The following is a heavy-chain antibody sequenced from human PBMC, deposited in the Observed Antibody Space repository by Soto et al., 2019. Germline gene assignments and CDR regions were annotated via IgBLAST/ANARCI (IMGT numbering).Heavy chain of an antibody. CDR2: ISAGGGNT. CDR3: AKHFEYQLLSWFDP. J-gene: IGHJ5*02. D-gene: IGHD2-2*01. V-gene: IGHV3-23*01. CDR1: GFSFSTYA. Sequence: EVQLLESGGGLVQPGGSLRLSCVASGFSFSTYAMSWVRQASGKGLEWVSGISAGGGNTYYADSVGGRFTISRDNSKNTLYLQISSLRAEDTALYYCAKHFEYQLLSWFDPWGQGTLVTVSS.